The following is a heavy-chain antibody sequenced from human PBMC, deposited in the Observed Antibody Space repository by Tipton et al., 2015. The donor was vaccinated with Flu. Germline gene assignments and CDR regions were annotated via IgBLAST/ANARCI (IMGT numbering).Heavy chain of an antibody. V-gene: IGHV4-4*07. CDR2: ISHSGST. CDR1: GGSIRNYY. D-gene: IGHD5-12*01. J-gene: IGHJ3*01. Sequence: TLSLTCTVSGGSIRNYYWSWIRQPAGKGLEWIGRISHSGSTNYNASLSGRVTMSVDPSKGQLSLRLSSATAADTAKYYCARDLRGYSGYTGGDAFDVWGQGTMVTVSS. CDR3: ARDLRGYSGYTGGDAFDV.